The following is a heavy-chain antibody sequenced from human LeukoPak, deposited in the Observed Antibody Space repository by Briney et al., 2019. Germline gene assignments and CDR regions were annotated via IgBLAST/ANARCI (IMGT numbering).Heavy chain of an antibody. J-gene: IGHJ4*02. CDR3: ARGFGLGEEDHLDY. CDR2: ISSNGGST. V-gene: IGHV3-64*01. D-gene: IGHD3-10*01. Sequence: PGGSLRLSCAASGFTFSSYAMHWVRQAPGKGLEYVSAISSNGGSTYYANSVKGRFTISRDNSKNTLYLQMNSLRAEDTAVYYCARGFGLGEEDHLDYWGQGTLVTVSS. CDR1: GFTFSSYA.